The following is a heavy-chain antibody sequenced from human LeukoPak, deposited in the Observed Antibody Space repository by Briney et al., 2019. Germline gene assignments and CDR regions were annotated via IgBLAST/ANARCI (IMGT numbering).Heavy chain of an antibody. CDR3: AKDSSDCWSGYLLGFDR. CDR2: ISGCGGRT. V-gene: IGHV3-23*01. CDR1: GCTFSSYA. D-gene: IGHD3-3*01. J-gene: IGHJ5*02. Sequence: GGSLRLSCAASGCTFSSYAMSWVGQAPAPGLEGVSAISGCGGRTYYADSLQDRFTISRDNTNNTLYLQMISQRAAATAVYYCAKDSSDCWSGYLLGFDRWGQGSLVTVSS.